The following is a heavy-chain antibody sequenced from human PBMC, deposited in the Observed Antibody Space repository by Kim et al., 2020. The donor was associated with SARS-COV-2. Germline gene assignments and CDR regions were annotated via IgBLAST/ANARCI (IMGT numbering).Heavy chain of an antibody. CDR3: ARGQNFGELSELGYYYGMDV. V-gene: IGHV5-51*01. D-gene: IGHD3-10*01. CDR2: IYPGDSDT. Sequence: GESLKISCKGSGYSFTSYWIGWVRQMPGKGLEWMGIIYPGDSDTRYSPSFQGQVTISADKSISTAYLQWSSLKASDTAMYYCARGQNFGELSELGYYYGMDVWGQGTTVTVSS. CDR1: GYSFTSYW. J-gene: IGHJ6*02.